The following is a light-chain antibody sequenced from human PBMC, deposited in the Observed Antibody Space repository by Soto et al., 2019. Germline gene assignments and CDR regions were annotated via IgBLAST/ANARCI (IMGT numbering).Light chain of an antibody. CDR3: MQALQTPRT. V-gene: IGKV2-28*01. CDR1: QSLLHSNGNNH. CDR2: LGS. J-gene: IGKJ1*01. Sequence: DIVMTQSPLSRPVTPGEPASISCRSSQSLLHSNGNNHLVWYLQKPGQSPQLLIYLGSNRASGVPDRFSGGGSGTDFTLKISRVEAEDVGVYYCMQALQTPRTFGQGTKVEIK.